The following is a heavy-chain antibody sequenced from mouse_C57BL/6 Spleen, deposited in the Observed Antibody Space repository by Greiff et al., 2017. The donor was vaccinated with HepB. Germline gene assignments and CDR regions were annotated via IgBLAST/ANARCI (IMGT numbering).Heavy chain of an antibody. J-gene: IGHJ3*01. Sequence: EVHLVESGPGLVKPSQSLSLTCSVTGYSITSGYYWNWIRQFPGNKLEWMGYISYDGSNNYNPSLKNRISITRDTSKNQFFLKLNSVTTEDTATYYCARDRVTWFAYWGQGTLVTVSA. CDR1: GYSITSGYY. CDR3: ARDRVTWFAY. D-gene: IGHD2-1*01. CDR2: ISYDGSN. V-gene: IGHV3-6*01.